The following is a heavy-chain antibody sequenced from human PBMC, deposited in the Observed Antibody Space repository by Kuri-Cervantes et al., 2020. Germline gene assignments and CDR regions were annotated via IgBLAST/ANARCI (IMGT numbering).Heavy chain of an antibody. CDR1: GFTFSSYA. J-gene: IGHJ6*02. CDR3: AREGGVIKAYYGMDV. CDR2: ISYDGSNK. V-gene: IGHV3-30-3*01. Sequence: GGSLRLSCAASGFTFSSYAMHWVRQAPGKGLEWVAVISYDGSNKYYADSVKGRFTISRDNSKNTLYLQMNSLRAEDTAVYYCAREGGVIKAYYGMDVWGQGTTVTVSS. D-gene: IGHD3-10*01.